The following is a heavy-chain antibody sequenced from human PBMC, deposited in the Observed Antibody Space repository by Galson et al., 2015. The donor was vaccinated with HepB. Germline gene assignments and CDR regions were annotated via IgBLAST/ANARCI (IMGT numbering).Heavy chain of an antibody. V-gene: IGHV3-21*01. Sequence: SLRLSCAASGFTFSSYSMNWVRQAPGKGLEWVSSISSSSSYIYYADSVKGRFTISRDNAKNSLYLQMNSLRAEDTAVYFCTRDQSSVFDILTASYNWYFDLWGRGTLVTVSS. CDR1: GFTFSSYS. CDR3: TRDQSSVFDILTASYNWYFDL. D-gene: IGHD3-9*01. CDR2: ISSSSSYI. J-gene: IGHJ2*01.